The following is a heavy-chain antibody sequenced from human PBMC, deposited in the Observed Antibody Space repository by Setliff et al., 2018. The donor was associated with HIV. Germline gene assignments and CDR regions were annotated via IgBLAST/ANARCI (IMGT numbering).Heavy chain of an antibody. J-gene: IGHJ4*02. V-gene: IGHV4-34*01. D-gene: IGHD2-2*01. CDR2: IYHSGIV. Sequence: PSETLSLTCAVYGAPFNGYYWAWIRQSPAKGLEWIGEIYHSGIVNYNPSLQSRVTISTDTSKNQFSLRLNSVTVADTAVYYCARDRLRVPPSIFDYWGMGSLVTVSS. CDR1: GAPFNGYY. CDR3: ARDRLRVPPSIFDY.